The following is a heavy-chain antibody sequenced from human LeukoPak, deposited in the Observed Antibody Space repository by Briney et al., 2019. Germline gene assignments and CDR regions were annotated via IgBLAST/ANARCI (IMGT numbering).Heavy chain of an antibody. CDR2: MNPKRGDT. CDR3: ARGGSSSSYYNNYGMDV. J-gene: IGHJ6*02. D-gene: IGHD6-13*01. Sequence: ASVKVSCKASGYSLTSFDINWVRQGSGQGLKWMGWMNPKRGDTGYAPTFQGRVTITRDTSIDTAFMELSSLRPDDTAVYYCARGGSSSSYYNNYGMDVWGQGTTITVSS. CDR1: GYSLTSFD. V-gene: IGHV1-8*01.